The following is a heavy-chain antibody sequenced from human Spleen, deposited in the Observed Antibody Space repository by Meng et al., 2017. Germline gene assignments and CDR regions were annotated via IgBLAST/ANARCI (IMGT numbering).Heavy chain of an antibody. Sequence: LVLSWAEVNKLTSPVNVSFNSSAVAFGNYSINWVRQARGQGLEWMVRISPIFGTANYAQTFQGRVTFTADESTTTAYMELSSLRSDDTAVYYCAIGWYCSGGSCYNYDHWGQGTLVTVSS. CDR2: ISPIFGTA. CDR1: AVAFGNYS. D-gene: IGHD2-15*01. V-gene: IGHV1-69*15. CDR3: AIGWYCSGGSCYNYDH. J-gene: IGHJ4*02.